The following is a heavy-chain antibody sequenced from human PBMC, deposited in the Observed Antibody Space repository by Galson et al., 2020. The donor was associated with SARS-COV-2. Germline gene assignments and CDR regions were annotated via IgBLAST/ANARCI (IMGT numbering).Heavy chain of an antibody. D-gene: IGHD2-2*01. CDR1: GDSLKIANYS. V-gene: IGHV4-30-4*01. Sequence: SEPLSLTCAVSGDSLKIANYSWTWIRQSPGKGLEWIGYIHYDGNTYYNPSLRSRITMSIDTSKNQFSLKLTSVTAADAAVYYCARGPAPVWFDPWGQGTLVTVSS. CDR2: IHYDGNT. CDR3: ARGPAPVWFDP. J-gene: IGHJ5*02.